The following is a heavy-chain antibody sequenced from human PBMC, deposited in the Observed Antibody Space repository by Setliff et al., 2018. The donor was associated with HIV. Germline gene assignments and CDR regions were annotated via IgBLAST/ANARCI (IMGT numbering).Heavy chain of an antibody. D-gene: IGHD2-2*03. Sequence: ASVKVSCKASGYTFTNYGITWVRQAPGHGLEWMGWLASYNDDANYAQNLQGRVTMTTDKSTSTAYMELSSLRSEDTAIYYCARDPYGYCTTTTCYVPGYWGQGTLVTVSS. V-gene: IGHV1-18*01. CDR2: LASYNDDA. CDR1: GYTFTNYG. CDR3: ARDPYGYCTTTTCYVPGY. J-gene: IGHJ4*02.